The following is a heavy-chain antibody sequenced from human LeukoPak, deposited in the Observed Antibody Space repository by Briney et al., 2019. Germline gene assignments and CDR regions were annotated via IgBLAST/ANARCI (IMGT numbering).Heavy chain of an antibody. J-gene: IGHJ5*02. Sequence: GGSLRLSCAASGFTFSSYSMNWVRQAPGKGLEWVSYISSSSSTTYYADSVKGRFTISRDDAKNSLYLQMNSLRDEDTAVYYCARGPQGSGTSFRTWGQGALVTVSS. CDR3: ARGPQGSGTSFRT. D-gene: IGHD3-10*01. CDR1: GFTFSSYS. CDR2: ISSSSSTT. V-gene: IGHV3-48*02.